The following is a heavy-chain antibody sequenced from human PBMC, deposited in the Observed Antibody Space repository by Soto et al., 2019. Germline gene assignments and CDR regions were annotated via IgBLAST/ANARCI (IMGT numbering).Heavy chain of an antibody. CDR2: IIPTFGTA. Sequence: QVQLVQSGAEVKKPGSSVKVSCKASGGTFSSYTISWVRQAPGQGLEWMGGIIPTFGTADYAQKFQGRVTITADESTSTGYMELSSLRSEDTALYYCARPSCCAACYYYGMDVWGQGTAVTVSS. J-gene: IGHJ6*02. D-gene: IGHD2-21*01. CDR3: ARPSCCAACYYYGMDV. CDR1: GGTFSSYT. V-gene: IGHV1-69*12.